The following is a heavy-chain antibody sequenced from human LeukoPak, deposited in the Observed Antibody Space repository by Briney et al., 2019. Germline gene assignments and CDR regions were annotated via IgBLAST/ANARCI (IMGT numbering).Heavy chain of an antibody. D-gene: IGHD6-19*01. J-gene: IGHJ4*02. V-gene: IGHV3-33*08. CDR2: IWYDGSNK. CDR3: ARDGSGWYFDY. CDR1: GFTFSSYG. Sequence: GGSLRLSCEASGFTFSSYGMHWVRQAPGKGLEWVAVIWYDGSNKYYADSVKGRFTISRDNSKNTLYLQMNSLRSEDTAVYYCARDGSGWYFDYWGQGTLVTVSS.